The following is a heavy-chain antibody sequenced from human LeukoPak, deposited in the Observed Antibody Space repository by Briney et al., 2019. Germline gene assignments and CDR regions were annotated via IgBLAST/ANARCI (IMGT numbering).Heavy chain of an antibody. CDR2: IYTSGST. CDR3: ARDYGSGSYYRGWFDP. V-gene: IGHV4-4*07. D-gene: IGHD3-10*01. J-gene: IGHJ5*02. Sequence: PLETLSLTCTVSGGSISSYYWSWIRQPAGKGLEWIGRIYTSGSTNYNPSLKSRVTMSVDTSKNQFSLKLSSVTAADTAVYYCARDYGSGSYYRGWFDPWGQGTLVTVSS. CDR1: GGSISSYY.